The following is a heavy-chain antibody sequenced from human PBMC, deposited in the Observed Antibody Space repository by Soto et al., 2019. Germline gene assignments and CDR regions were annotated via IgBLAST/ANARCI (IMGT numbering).Heavy chain of an antibody. CDR2: ISAYNGNT. CDR3: ARDSPPVDY. J-gene: IGHJ4*02. Sequence: QVQLVQSGAEVKKPGASVKVSCKASGYTFTSYGVSWVRQAPGQGLEWMGWISAYNGNTKYAQKIQGRVTMNTDTSTNAAYMDLGSLRSDDTAVYYCARDSPPVDYWGQGTLVTVSS. CDR1: GYTFTSYG. V-gene: IGHV1-18*01.